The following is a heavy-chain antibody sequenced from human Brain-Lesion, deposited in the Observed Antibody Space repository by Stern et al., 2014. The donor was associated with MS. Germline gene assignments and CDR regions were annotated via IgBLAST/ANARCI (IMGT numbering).Heavy chain of an antibody. J-gene: IGHJ4*02. D-gene: IGHD1-26*01. CDR1: ENTFTGYY. V-gene: IGHV1-2*02. CDR2: INPNSGAT. CDR3: ARISLGSGIDY. Sequence: QVQLVQSWAEVKKPGASVKVTCKTSENTFTGYYIHWVRQAPGQGLEWMGWINPNSGATNYAQRFQDRVSLTSDTSNSLAYMELDRLTSGDTAVYYCARISLGSGIDYWGQGSLVTVSS.